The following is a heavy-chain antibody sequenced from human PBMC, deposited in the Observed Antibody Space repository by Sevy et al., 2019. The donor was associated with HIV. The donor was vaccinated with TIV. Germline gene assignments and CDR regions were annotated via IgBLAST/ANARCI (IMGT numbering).Heavy chain of an antibody. J-gene: IGHJ2*01. V-gene: IGHV3-21*01. D-gene: IGHD3-3*01. CDR3: ARDRVTIFGVVIAWDWYFDL. CDR2: ISSSSSYI. Sequence: GVSLRLSCAASGFTFSSYSMNWVRQAPGKGLEWVSSISSSSSYIYYADSVKGRFTISRDNAKNSLYLQMNSLRAEDXXXYYCARDRVTIFGVVIAWDWYFDLWGRGTLVTVSS. CDR1: GFTFSSYS.